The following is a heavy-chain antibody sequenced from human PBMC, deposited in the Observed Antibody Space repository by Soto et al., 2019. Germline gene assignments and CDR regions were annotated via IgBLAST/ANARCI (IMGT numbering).Heavy chain of an antibody. CDR1: GFTFNTW. D-gene: IGHD2-21*02. J-gene: IGHJ4*02. Sequence: PGGSLRFSCAASGFTFNTWMHWVRQAPGEGLVWVSSIDSDGSITSYADSVKGRFTISRDNAKNTLYLQMNSLRAEDTAVYYCATLGLQQAFWGQGTLVTVSS. V-gene: IGHV3-74*01. CDR2: IDSDGSIT. CDR3: ATLGLQQAF.